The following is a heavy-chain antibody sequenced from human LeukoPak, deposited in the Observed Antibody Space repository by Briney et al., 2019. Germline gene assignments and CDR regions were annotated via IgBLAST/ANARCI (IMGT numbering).Heavy chain of an antibody. Sequence: SETLSLTCAVYGGSFSGYYWSWIRQPPGKGLEWIGEINHRGSTNYNPSLKSRVTISVDTSKNQFSLKLSSVTAADTAVYYCACGDYGIDYWGQGTLVTVSS. J-gene: IGHJ4*02. V-gene: IGHV4-34*01. D-gene: IGHD4-17*01. CDR1: GGSFSGYY. CDR3: ACGDYGIDY. CDR2: INHRGST.